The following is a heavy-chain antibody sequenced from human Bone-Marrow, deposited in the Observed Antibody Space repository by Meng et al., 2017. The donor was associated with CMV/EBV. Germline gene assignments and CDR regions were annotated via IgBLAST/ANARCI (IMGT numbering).Heavy chain of an antibody. CDR3: AREGVPAARYNWFDP. Sequence: LSLTCAASGFTVSSSEMRWVRQAPGKGLEWVSSISSSSSYIYYADSVKGRFTISRDNAKNSLYLQMNSLRAEDTAVYYCAREGVPAARYNWFDPWGQGTLVTVSS. CDR2: ISSSSSYI. D-gene: IGHD2-2*01. CDR1: GFTVSSSE. V-gene: IGHV3-21*01. J-gene: IGHJ5*02.